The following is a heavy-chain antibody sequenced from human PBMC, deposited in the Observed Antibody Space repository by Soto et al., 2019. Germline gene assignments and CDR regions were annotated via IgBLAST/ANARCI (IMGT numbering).Heavy chain of an antibody. CDR1: GVTFSRYA. CDR2: ISYDGSNK. D-gene: IGHD3-22*01. J-gene: IGHJ4*02. CDR3: AKPPPGYYDSSGYYNY. Sequence: GRCLRLSCSRSGVTFSRYAIHWVLLTPGKGLEWVAVISYDGSNKYYADSVKGRFTISRDNSKNTLYLQMNSLRAEDKAVYYCAKPPPGYYDSSGYYNYWGQGTLVTVS. V-gene: IGHV3-30*18.